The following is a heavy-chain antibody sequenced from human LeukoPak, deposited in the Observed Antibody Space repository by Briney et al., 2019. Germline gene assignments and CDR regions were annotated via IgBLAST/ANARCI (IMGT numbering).Heavy chain of an antibody. D-gene: IGHD5-12*01. CDR2: INPNSGGT. J-gene: IGHJ4*02. CDR1: GYTFTGYY. Sequence: ASVKVSCRASGYTFTGYYMHWVRQAPGQGLEWMGWINPNSGGTNYAQKFQGRVTMTRDTSISTAYMELSRLRSDDTAVYYCARGGSGYETVCPYWGQGTLVTVSS. V-gene: IGHV1-2*02. CDR3: ARGGSGYETVCPY.